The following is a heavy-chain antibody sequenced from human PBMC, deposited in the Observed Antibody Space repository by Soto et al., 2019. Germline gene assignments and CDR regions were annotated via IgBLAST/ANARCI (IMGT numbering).Heavy chain of an antibody. Sequence: QVQLVESGGGVVQPGRSLRLSCAASGFTFSSYGMHWVRQAPGKGLEWVAVISYDGSNKYYADSVKGRFTISRDNSKNTLYLHTNSMRAEDTAVYYCAQRAGLRWYHAFDIWGQGTMVTVSS. CDR2: ISYDGSNK. D-gene: IGHD4-17*01. CDR3: AQRAGLRWYHAFDI. CDR1: GFTFSSYG. V-gene: IGHV3-30*18. J-gene: IGHJ3*02.